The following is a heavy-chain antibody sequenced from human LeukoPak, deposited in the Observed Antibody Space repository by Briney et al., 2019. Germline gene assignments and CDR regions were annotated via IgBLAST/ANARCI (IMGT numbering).Heavy chain of an antibody. CDR2: IKQDGSDI. CDR3: ARDVLYGDPSYYYVDV. J-gene: IGHJ6*03. D-gene: IGHD4-17*01. V-gene: IGHV3-7*01. CDR1: GFTFNGFW. Sequence: PGGSLRLSCAASGFTFNGFWMSWDRQAPGKGLEWVANIKQDGSDIYYLDSVTGRFTISKDNAMNSLYLQMNNLRAEDTAVYYCARDVLYGDPSYYYVDVWGKGTTVTVSS.